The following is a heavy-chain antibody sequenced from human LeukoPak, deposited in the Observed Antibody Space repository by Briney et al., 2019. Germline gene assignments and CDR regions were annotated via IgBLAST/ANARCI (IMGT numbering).Heavy chain of an antibody. Sequence: ASVKVSCKASGGTFSSYAINWVRQATGQGLEWMGWMNPNSGNTGYAQKFQGRVTMTRNTSISTAYMELSSLRSEDTAVYYCASVDITMVRGVIIDGAFDIWGQGTMVTVSS. V-gene: IGHV1-8*02. J-gene: IGHJ3*02. CDR2: MNPNSGNT. D-gene: IGHD3-10*01. CDR3: ASVDITMVRGVIIDGAFDI. CDR1: GGTFSSYA.